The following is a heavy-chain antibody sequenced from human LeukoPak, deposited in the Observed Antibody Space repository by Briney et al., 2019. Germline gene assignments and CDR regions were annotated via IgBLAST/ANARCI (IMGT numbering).Heavy chain of an antibody. V-gene: IGHV4-59*01. CDR3: ASLNPYDCSGGRCYPGGFDY. Sequence: SETLSLTCTVSGGSISSYYWSWIRQPPGKGLEWVGYIYYSGSTNYNPSLKSRVTISVDTSKNQFSLKLSSVTAADTAVYYCASLNPYDCSGGRCYPGGFDYWGQGTLVTVSS. CDR2: IYYSGST. CDR1: GGSISSYY. D-gene: IGHD2-15*01. J-gene: IGHJ4*02.